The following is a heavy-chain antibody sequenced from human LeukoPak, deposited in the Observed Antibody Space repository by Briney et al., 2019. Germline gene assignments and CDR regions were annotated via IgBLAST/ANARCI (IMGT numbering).Heavy chain of an antibody. CDR1: GFTFSSYW. J-gene: IGHJ6*03. V-gene: IGHV3-7*01. CDR3: AREIRNYYYYMDV. Sequence: PGGSLRLSCAASGFTFSSYWMSWVRQAPGKGLEWVANIKQDGSEKYYVDSVKGRFTISRDNAKNSLYLQMNSLRAEDTAVYYCAREIRNYYYYMDVWGKGTTVTISS. CDR2: IKQDGSEK.